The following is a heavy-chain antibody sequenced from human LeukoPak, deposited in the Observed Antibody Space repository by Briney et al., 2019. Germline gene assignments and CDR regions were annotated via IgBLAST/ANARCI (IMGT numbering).Heavy chain of an antibody. CDR1: GYTFTGYY. CDR3: ARWVAAAGKRGFDY. CDR2: INPNSGGT. V-gene: IGHV1-2*04. D-gene: IGHD6-13*01. Sequence: ASVKVSCKASGYTFTGYYIHWVRQAPGQGLEWMGWINPNSGGTNYAQKFQGWVTMTRDTSISTAYMELSRLRSDDTAVYYCARWVAAAGKRGFDYWGQGTLVTVSS. J-gene: IGHJ4*02.